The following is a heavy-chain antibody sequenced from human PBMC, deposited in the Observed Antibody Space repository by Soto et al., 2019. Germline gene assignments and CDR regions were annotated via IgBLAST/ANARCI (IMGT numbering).Heavy chain of an antibody. D-gene: IGHD3-9*01. CDR2: ISYDGRRK. V-gene: IGHV3-30*18. J-gene: IGHJ6*02. CDR3: AKDILRDQLDWGMDV. Sequence: QVQLVESGGGVVQPGGSLRLSFSGSGFIFSGYGMHWVRQPPGKGLEWVAVISYDGRRKYYEDSVKGRFTVSRDNSQNTVYLEMNSLRVEDSAIYYCAKDILRDQLDWGMDVWGQGTTVTVSS. CDR1: GFIFSGYG.